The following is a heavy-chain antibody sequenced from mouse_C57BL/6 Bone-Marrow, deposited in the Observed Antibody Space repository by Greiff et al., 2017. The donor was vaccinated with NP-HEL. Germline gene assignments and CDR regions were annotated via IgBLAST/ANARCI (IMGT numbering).Heavy chain of an antibody. D-gene: IGHD1-1*01. J-gene: IGHJ2*01. CDR1: GYTFTSYG. Sequence: QVQLQQSGAELARPGASVKLSCKASGYTFTSYGISWVKQRTGQGLEWIGEIYPRSGNTYYNEKFKGKATLTADKSSSTAYMELRSLTSEDSAVYFCARCDYGMIYFDCWGQGTTLTASS. CDR2: IYPRSGNT. CDR3: ARCDYGMIYFDC. V-gene: IGHV1-81*01.